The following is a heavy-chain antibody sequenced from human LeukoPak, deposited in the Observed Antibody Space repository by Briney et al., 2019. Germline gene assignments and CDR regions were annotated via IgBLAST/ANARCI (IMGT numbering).Heavy chain of an antibody. V-gene: IGHV1-2*02. CDR3: ARDNFLYCSSSTCLFDY. CDR1: GYTFTDYY. Sequence: ASVKVSCKASGYTFTDYYMHWVRQAPGQGFEWMGWINPNDGDTNYAQKFQGRVTMTRDTSISTAHMEVSRLRSDDTAVYYCARDNFLYCSSSTCLFDYWGQGTLVTVSS. D-gene: IGHD2-2*01. J-gene: IGHJ4*02. CDR2: INPNDGDT.